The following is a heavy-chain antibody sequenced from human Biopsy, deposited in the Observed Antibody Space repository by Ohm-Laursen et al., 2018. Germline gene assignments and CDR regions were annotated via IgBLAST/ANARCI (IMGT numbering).Heavy chain of an antibody. CDR1: GGSVSCGGFY. CDR3: ARRPYGGTRYWYFDL. CDR2: IYYSGTT. V-gene: IGHV4-31*01. J-gene: IGHJ2*01. D-gene: IGHD4-23*01. Sequence: SDTLSLTCTVSGGSVSCGGFYWSWLRQHPGKGLEWIGYIYYSGTTYYNPSLKSLVTISVDTSKNQFSLKLNSVTAADTAVYYCARRPYGGTRYWYFDLWGRGTLVTVPS.